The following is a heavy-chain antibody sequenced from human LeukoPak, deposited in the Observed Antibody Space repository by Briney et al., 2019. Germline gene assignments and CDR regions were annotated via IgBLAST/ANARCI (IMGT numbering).Heavy chain of an antibody. Sequence: GGSLRLSCAASAFTFSDYYMSWIRQAPGKGLDWVSYISSSGSTIYYADSVKGRFTISRDNAKNSLYLQMNSLRAEDTAVYYCAKVLSYGVVVPAAIDYWGQGTLVTVSS. CDR1: AFTFSDYY. CDR3: AKVLSYGVVVPAAIDY. V-gene: IGHV3-11*04. CDR2: ISSSGSTI. J-gene: IGHJ4*02. D-gene: IGHD2-2*01.